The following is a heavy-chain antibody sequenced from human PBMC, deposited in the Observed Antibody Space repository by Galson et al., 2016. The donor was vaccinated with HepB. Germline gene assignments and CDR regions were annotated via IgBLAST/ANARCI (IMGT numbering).Heavy chain of an antibody. D-gene: IGHD7-27*01. J-gene: IGHJ4*02. CDR1: GYTFTNYG. CDR2: ISPYNGDT. V-gene: IGHV1-18*01. CDR3: ARVGPLGSYDY. Sequence: SVKVSCKASGYTFTNYGITWVRQAPGQGLEWMGWISPYNGDTNFAQKFQGRVTMTTDTSTSTVYMELRSLRYDNTAVYFCARVGPLGSYDYWGQGTLVTVPS.